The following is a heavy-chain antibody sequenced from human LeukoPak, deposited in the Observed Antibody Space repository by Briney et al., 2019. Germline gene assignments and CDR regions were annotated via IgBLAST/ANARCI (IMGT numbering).Heavy chain of an antibody. V-gene: IGHV4-4*07. J-gene: IGHJ3*02. CDR2: IYTSGST. CDR1: GGSISSYY. CDR3: ARFLGADYYDSSGYPRTGAFDI. Sequence: SETLSLTCTVSGGSISSYYWSWIRQPAGKGLEWIGRIYTSGSTNYNPSLKSRVTISVDTSKNQFSLKLSSVTAADTAVYYCARFLGADYYDSSGYPRTGAFDIWGQGTMVTVSS. D-gene: IGHD3-22*01.